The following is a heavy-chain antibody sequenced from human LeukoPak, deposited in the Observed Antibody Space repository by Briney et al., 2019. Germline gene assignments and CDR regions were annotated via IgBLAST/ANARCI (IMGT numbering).Heavy chain of an antibody. D-gene: IGHD1-26*01. CDR1: GGSISSYY. CDR2: IYYSGST. CDR3: ARGRWELPYYYYYYMDV. Sequence: PSETLSLTCTVSGGSISSYYWSWIRQPPGKGLEWIGYIYYSGSTNYNPSLKSRVTISVDTSKNQFSLKLSSVTAADTAVYYCARGRWELPYYYYYYMDVWGKGTTVTVSS. J-gene: IGHJ6*03. V-gene: IGHV4-59*01.